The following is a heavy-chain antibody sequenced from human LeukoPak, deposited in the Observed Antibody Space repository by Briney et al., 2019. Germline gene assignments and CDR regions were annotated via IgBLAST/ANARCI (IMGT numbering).Heavy chain of an antibody. CDR2: IYYSGST. J-gene: IGHJ4*02. Sequence: SETLSLTCTVSGGSISSYYWSWIRQPPGKGLEWIGYIYYSGSTNYNPSLKSRVTISVDTSKNQFSLKLSSVTAADTAVYYCARDVWGVFDYWGQGTLVTVSS. CDR1: GGSISSYY. D-gene: IGHD2-8*01. V-gene: IGHV4-59*01. CDR3: ARDVWGVFDY.